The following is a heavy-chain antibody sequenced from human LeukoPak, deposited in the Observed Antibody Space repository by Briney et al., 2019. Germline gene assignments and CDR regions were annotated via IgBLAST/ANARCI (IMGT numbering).Heavy chain of an antibody. V-gene: IGHV3-11*05. CDR3: AKGSSASCYGNLGH. CDR1: GFTFSDYY. J-gene: IGHJ5*02. Sequence: GGSLRLSCAASGFTFSDYYMSWIRQAPGKGLEWVSYISSSSSYTNYADSVKGRFTISRDNAKNSLYLQMNSLRAEDTAVYHCAKGSSASCYGNLGHWGQGTLVTVSS. D-gene: IGHD2-2*01. CDR2: ISSSSSYT.